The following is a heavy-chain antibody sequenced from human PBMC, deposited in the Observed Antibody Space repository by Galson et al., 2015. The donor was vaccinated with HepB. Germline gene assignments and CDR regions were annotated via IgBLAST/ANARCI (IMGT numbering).Heavy chain of an antibody. V-gene: IGHV3-15*01. CDR1: GFTFSNAW. CDR3: TTYYYGSGSHHYFDY. J-gene: IGHJ4*02. Sequence: SLRLSCAASGFTFSNAWMSWVRQAPGKGLEWVGRIKSKTDGGTTDYAAPVKGRFTISRDDSKNTLYLQMNSLKTEDTAVYYCTTYYYGSGSHHYFDYWGQGTLVTVSS. CDR2: IKSKTDGGTT. D-gene: IGHD3-10*01.